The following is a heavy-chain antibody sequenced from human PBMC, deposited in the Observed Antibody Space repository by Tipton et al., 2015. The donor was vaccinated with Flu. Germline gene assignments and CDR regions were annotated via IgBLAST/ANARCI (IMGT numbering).Heavy chain of an antibody. D-gene: IGHD2-2*01. CDR3: ARDVAAIPAAIRD. Sequence: TLSLTCTVSGVSISSYYWSWIRQPPGKALEWIGYIYYSGTTNYNPSLKSRVTISVDTSKTQLSLKLSSVTAADTAVYYCARDVAAIPAAIRDWGQGTLVTVSS. CDR2: IYYSGTT. V-gene: IGHV4-59*01. J-gene: IGHJ4*02. CDR1: GVSISSYY.